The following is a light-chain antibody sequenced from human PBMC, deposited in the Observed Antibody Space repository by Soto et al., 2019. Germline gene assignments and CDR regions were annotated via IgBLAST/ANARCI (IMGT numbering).Light chain of an antibody. CDR1: QGISSY. CDR3: QQYYSCPWT. CDR2: AAS. Sequence: AIRMTQSPSSFSASTGDRVTITCRASQGISSYLAWYQQKPGKAPKLLIYAASTLQSGVPSRFSGSGSGTDFTLIISCLQSEDFATYYCQQYYSCPWTFGQGTKVEIK. V-gene: IGKV1-8*01. J-gene: IGKJ1*01.